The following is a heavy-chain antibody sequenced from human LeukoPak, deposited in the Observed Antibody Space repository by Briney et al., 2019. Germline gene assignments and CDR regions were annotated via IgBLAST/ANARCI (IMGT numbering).Heavy chain of an antibody. Sequence: PGGSLRLSCAASGFTFSNDWMSWVRQAPGQGLEWVANIKQDGSEKYYVDSVRGRFTISRDNAKNSLYLQMNSLRAEDTAVYYCATDRKGGFFDHWGQGTLVTVSS. J-gene: IGHJ4*02. V-gene: IGHV3-7*01. CDR3: ATDRKGGFFDH. CDR2: IKQDGSEK. CDR1: GFTFSNDW. D-gene: IGHD3-16*01.